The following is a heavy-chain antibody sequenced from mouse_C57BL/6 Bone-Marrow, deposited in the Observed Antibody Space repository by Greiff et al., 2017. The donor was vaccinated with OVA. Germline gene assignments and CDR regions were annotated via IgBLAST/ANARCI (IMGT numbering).Heavy chain of an antibody. Sequence: EVQRVESGEGLVKPGGSLKLSCAASGFTFSSYAMSWVRQTPEQRLEWVAYISSGGDYIYYADTVKGRFPISRDNARNTLYLQMRSRKSEDTARYYCTREDYGSSYDWYFDVWGTGTTVTVSS. CDR2: ISSGGDYI. CDR3: TREDYGSSYDWYFDV. D-gene: IGHD1-1*01. V-gene: IGHV5-9-1*02. J-gene: IGHJ1*03. CDR1: GFTFSSYA.